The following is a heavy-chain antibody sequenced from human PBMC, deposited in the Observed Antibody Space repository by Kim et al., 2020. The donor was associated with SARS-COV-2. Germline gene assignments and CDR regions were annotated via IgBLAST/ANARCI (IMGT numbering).Heavy chain of an antibody. CDR3: AKHYDYVWGSYRYRGDDY. J-gene: IGHJ4*02. V-gene: IGHV3-23*01. D-gene: IGHD3-16*02. Sequence: NGRFTISRDNSKNTLYLQMKSLRPEDTAVYYCAKHYDYVWGSYRYRGDDYWGQGTLVTVSS.